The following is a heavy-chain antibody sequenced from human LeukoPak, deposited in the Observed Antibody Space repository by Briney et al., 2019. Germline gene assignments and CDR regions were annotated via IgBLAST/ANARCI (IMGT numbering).Heavy chain of an antibody. Sequence: GGSLRLSCAASGFTFSSYGMHRVRQAPGKGLEWVAVIWYDGSNKYYADSVKGRFTISRDNSKNTLYLQMNSLRAEDTAVYYCARDRASSGYYYLGSDYWGQGTLVTVSS. D-gene: IGHD3-22*01. CDR1: GFTFSSYG. J-gene: IGHJ4*02. CDR2: IWYDGSNK. V-gene: IGHV3-33*01. CDR3: ARDRASSGYYYLGSDY.